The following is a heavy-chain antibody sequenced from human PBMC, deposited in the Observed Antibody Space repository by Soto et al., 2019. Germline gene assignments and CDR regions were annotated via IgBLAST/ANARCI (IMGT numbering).Heavy chain of an antibody. CDR1: GGSISSGGYY. J-gene: IGHJ4*02. CDR2: IYYSGST. Sequence: SETLSLSCTVAGGSISSGGYYWSWIRQHPGKGLEWIGYIYYSGSTYYNPSLKSRVTISVDTSKNQFSLQLNSVTPEDTAVYYCARSGNERAVEYWGQGTLVTVSS. CDR3: ARSGNERAVEY. D-gene: IGHD3-10*01. V-gene: IGHV4-31*03.